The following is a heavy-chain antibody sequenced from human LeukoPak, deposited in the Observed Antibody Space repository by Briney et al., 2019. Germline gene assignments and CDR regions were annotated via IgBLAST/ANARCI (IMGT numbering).Heavy chain of an antibody. V-gene: IGHV3-48*04. CDR2: ISSSGSPI. CDR3: ARGSRFDY. CDR1: GFKFTSYS. J-gene: IGHJ4*02. Sequence: GGSLRLSCAASGFKFTSYSMNWVRQAPGKGLEWISYISSSGSPIYYADSVKGLFTISRDNAKKSSDLQMTNLTAEDTAVYFCARGSRFDYWGQGAPVTVSS.